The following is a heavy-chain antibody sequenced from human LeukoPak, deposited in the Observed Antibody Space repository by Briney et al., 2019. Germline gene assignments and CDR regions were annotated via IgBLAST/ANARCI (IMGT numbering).Heavy chain of an antibody. Sequence: SETLSLTCTVSGYSISSGYYWGWIRQPPGKGLEWIGSIYHSGSTYYNPSLKSRVTISVDTSKNQFSLKLSSVTAADTAVYYCAREQVLWFGEFSGWFDPWGQGTLVTVSS. CDR1: GYSISSGYY. V-gene: IGHV4-38-2*02. CDR3: AREQVLWFGEFSGWFDP. CDR2: IYHSGST. D-gene: IGHD3-10*01. J-gene: IGHJ5*02.